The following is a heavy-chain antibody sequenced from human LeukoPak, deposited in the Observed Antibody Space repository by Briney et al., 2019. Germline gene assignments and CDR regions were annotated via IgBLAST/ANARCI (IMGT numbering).Heavy chain of an antibody. CDR1: GFTFSSYE. CDR2: ISGSGGST. D-gene: IGHD1-26*01. CDR3: AKDLLIVGATNFDY. Sequence: GGSLRLSCAASGFTFSSYEMNWVRQAPGKGLEWVSAISGSGGSTYYADSVKGRFTISRDNSKNTLYLQMNSLRAEDTAVYYCAKDLLIVGATNFDYWGQGTLVTVSS. J-gene: IGHJ4*02. V-gene: IGHV3-23*01.